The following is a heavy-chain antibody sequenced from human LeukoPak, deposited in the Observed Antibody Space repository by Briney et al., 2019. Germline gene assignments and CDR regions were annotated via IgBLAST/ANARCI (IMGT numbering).Heavy chain of an antibody. CDR2: ISGSGGST. D-gene: IGHD5-24*01. CDR3: ARAISARDPYYFDY. Sequence: PGGSLRLSCAASGFTFSSYAMSWVRQAPGKGLEWVSVISGSGGSTYYADSVKGRFTISRDNSKNTLYLQMNSPRAEDTAVYYCARAISARDPYYFDYWGQGTLVTVSS. J-gene: IGHJ4*02. V-gene: IGHV3-23*01. CDR1: GFTFSSYA.